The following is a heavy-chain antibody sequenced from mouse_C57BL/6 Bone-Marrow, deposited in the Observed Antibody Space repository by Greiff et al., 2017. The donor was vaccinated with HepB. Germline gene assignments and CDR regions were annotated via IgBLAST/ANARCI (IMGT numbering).Heavy chain of an antibody. V-gene: IGHV1-54*01. CDR3: ARRWLLLHLDY. CDR1: GYAFTNYL. CDR2: INPGSGGT. D-gene: IGHD2-3*01. J-gene: IGHJ2*01. Sequence: QVQLQQSGAELVRPGTSVKVSCKASGYAFTNYLIEWVKQRPGQGLEWIGVINPGSGGTNYNEKFKGKATLTADKSSSTAYMQLSSLTSEDSAVYFCARRWLLLHLDYWDQGTTLTVSS.